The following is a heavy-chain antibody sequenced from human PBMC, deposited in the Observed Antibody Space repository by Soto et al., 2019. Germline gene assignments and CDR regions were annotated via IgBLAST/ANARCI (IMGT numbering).Heavy chain of an antibody. J-gene: IGHJ4*02. V-gene: IGHV2-5*02. D-gene: IGHD3-10*02. CDR2: IYWDDDK. Sequence: QITLKESGPTLVKPTQTLTLTCTFSGFSLSTNGVGVGWIRQPPGKALEWLALIYWDDDKRYSPSLKSRLTITKDTSKNRVVLTMTNMDPVDTATYYCSHSPRITMYDYWGQGTLVTVSS. CDR3: SHSPRITMYDY. CDR1: GFSLSTNGVG.